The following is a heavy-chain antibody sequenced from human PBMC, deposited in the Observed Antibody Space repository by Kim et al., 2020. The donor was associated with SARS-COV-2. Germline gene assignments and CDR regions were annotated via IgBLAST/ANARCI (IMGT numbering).Heavy chain of an antibody. J-gene: IGHJ4*01. D-gene: IGHD2-21*02. Sequence: GGSLRLSCAASGFTFSSYGMHWVRQAPGKGLEWVAVISYDGSNKYYADSVKGRFTISRDNSKNTLYLQMNSLRAEDTAVYYCAKEAPRTYCGGDCFDYWG. CDR2: ISYDGSNK. V-gene: IGHV3-30*18. CDR1: GFTFSSYG. CDR3: AKEAPRTYCGGDCFDY.